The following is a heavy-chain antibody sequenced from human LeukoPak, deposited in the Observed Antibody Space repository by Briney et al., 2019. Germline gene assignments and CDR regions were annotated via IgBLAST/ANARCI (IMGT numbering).Heavy chain of an antibody. D-gene: IGHD7-27*01. CDR3: AKDRGNDERNWGAFDI. V-gene: IGHV3-23*01. CDR1: GFTFSNYA. CDR2: ISRSDGRT. J-gene: IGHJ3*02. Sequence: GGSLRLSCAASGFTFSNYAMSWVRQTPGKGLEWVSSISRSDGRTYYADSVKGRFTISRDNSKNTLYLQMNSLRAEDTAVYYCAKDRGNDERNWGAFDIWGQGTMVTVSS.